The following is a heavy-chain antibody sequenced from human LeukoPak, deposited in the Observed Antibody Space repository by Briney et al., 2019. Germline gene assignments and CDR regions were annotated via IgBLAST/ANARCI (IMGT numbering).Heavy chain of an antibody. D-gene: IGHD3-22*01. J-gene: IGHJ4*02. Sequence: PSETLSLTCAVYGGSFSGYYWSWIRLPPGKGLEWIGYIYYSGSTNYNPSLRSRVTISVDTSKNQFSLKLSSVTAADTAVYYCARSSESYDSSGYYSYYFDYWGQGTLVTVSS. CDR3: ARSSESYDSSGYYSYYFDY. CDR2: IYYSGST. CDR1: GGSFSGYY. V-gene: IGHV4-59*01.